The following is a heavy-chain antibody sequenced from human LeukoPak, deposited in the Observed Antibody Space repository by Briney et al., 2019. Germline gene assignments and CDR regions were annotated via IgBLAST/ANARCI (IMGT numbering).Heavy chain of an antibody. CDR1: GGPISSYY. J-gene: IGHJ4*02. CDR2: IYYSGST. Sequence: SQTLSLTCTVSGGPISSYYWSWIRQPPGKGLEWIGYIYYSGSTNYNPSLKSRVTISVDTSKNQFSLKLSSVTAADTAVYYCARCGGHTSGYGIDYWGQGSLVTVSS. D-gene: IGHD5-18*01. V-gene: IGHV4-59*01. CDR3: ARCGGHTSGYGIDY.